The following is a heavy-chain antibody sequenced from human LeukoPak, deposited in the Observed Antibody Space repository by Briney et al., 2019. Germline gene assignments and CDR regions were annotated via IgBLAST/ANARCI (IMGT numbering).Heavy chain of an antibody. D-gene: IGHD6-6*01. CDR1: GYTFTSYG. Sequence: ASVKVSCKASGYTFTSYGISWVRQAPGQGLEWMGWISAYNGNTNYAQKLQGRVTMTTDTSTSTAYMELRSLRSDDTAVFYCARDKYTTSSGASSEFDYWGQGTLVIVSS. CDR3: ARDKYTTSSGASSEFDY. J-gene: IGHJ4*02. V-gene: IGHV1-18*01. CDR2: ISAYNGNT.